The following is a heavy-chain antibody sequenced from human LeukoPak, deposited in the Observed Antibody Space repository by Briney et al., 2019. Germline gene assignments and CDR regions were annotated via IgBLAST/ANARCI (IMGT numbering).Heavy chain of an antibody. CDR1: GDSVSSNSAA. D-gene: IGHD2-8*02. V-gene: IGHV6-1*01. CDR3: AGDLHTGTAFDC. CDR2: TYYRSKWFN. Sequence: SQTLSLTCAISGDSVSSNSAAWNWIRQSPSRGLEWLGRTYYRSKWFNIYAVSVKSRISISPDTSKHQFSLQLNSVTPEDTAVYYCAGDLHTGTAFDCWGQGTLVTVS. J-gene: IGHJ4*02.